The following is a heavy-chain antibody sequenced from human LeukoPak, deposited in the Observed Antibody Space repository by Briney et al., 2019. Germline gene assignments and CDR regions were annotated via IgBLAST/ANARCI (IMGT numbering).Heavy chain of an antibody. Sequence: ASVKVSCKASGYTFTSYGISWVRQAPGQGRERRGWISAYNGNTNYAQKLQGRDTMTTDTSTGTAYMELRSLRSDDTAVYYCARDPTGSGALYFAYWGQGTLVTVSS. D-gene: IGHD3-10*01. J-gene: IGHJ4*02. V-gene: IGHV1-18*01. CDR2: ISAYNGNT. CDR1: GYTFTSYG. CDR3: ARDPTGSGALYFAY.